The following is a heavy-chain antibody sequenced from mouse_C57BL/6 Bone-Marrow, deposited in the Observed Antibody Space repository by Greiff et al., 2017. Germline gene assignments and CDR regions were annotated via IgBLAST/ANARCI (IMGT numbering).Heavy chain of an antibody. D-gene: IGHD2-1*01. CDR1: GYTFTDYY. V-gene: IGHV1-26*01. CDR3: ARYGNYSLWYFDV. CDR2: INPNNGGT. Sequence: EVQLQQSGPELVKPGASVKISCKASGYTFTDYYMNWVKQSHGKSLEWIGDINPNNGGTSYNQKFKGKATLTVDKSSSTAYMELRSLTSEDSAVYYCARYGNYSLWYFDVWGTGTTVTVSS. J-gene: IGHJ1*03.